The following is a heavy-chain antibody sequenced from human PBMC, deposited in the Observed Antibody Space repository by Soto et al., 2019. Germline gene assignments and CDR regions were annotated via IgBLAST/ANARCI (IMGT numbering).Heavy chain of an antibody. CDR3: ARHFRYYYGSGSTLAFDY. J-gene: IGHJ4*02. CDR2: IDPIDSYT. D-gene: IGHD3-10*01. Sequence: PGESLNISCKGSXYSFTSYWISLVRQMPGKGLEWMGRIDPIDSYTNYSPSFQGHVTISADKSISTAYLQWSSLKASDTAMYYCARHFRYYYGSGSTLAFDYWGQGTLVTVSS. V-gene: IGHV5-10-1*01. CDR1: XYSFTSYW.